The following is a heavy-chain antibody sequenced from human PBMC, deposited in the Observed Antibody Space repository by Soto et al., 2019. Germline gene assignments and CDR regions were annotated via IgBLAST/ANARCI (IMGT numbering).Heavy chain of an antibody. CDR2: IYYSGRT. J-gene: IGHJ4*02. D-gene: IGHD2-21*02. CDR1: GVSISSGGYY. V-gene: IGHV4-31*03. Sequence: SETLSLTCTVSGVSISSGGYYWSWIRQHPGKGLEWIGNIYYSGRTYYNPSLKSRVILSVDTSKNHFSLTLRSVTAADSAMYYCAPVLGGDSEYYFDFWGQGALVTVSS. CDR3: APVLGGDSEYYFDF.